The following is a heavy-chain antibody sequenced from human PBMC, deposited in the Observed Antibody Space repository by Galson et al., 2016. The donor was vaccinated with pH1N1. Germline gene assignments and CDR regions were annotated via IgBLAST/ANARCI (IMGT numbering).Heavy chain of an antibody. Sequence: SLRLSCAASGFTFSSSGIHWVRQAPGKGLEWVALISYDENNKYYVDSVKGRFTISRDNSKSTVHLQMNSLRAEDTALYYCAKGIDFDDFKPHYWGQETMVTVSS. D-gene: IGHD3/OR15-3a*01. CDR3: AKGIDFDDFKPHY. V-gene: IGHV3-33*06. CDR1: GFTFSSSG. J-gene: IGHJ4*02. CDR2: ISYDENNK.